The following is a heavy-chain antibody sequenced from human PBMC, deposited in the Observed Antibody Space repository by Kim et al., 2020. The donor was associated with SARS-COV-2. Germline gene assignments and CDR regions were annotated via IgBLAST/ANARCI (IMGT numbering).Heavy chain of an antibody. CDR2: IYYSGST. CDR1: GGSISSYY. J-gene: IGHJ4*02. D-gene: IGHD1-7*01. CDR3: ARGLGTKGPKDY. V-gene: IGHV4-59*01. Sequence: SETLSLTCTVSGGSISSYYWSWIRQPPGKGLEWIGYIYYSGSTNYNPSLKSRVTISVDTSKNQFSLKLSSVTAADTAVYYCARGLGTKGPKDYWGQGTL.